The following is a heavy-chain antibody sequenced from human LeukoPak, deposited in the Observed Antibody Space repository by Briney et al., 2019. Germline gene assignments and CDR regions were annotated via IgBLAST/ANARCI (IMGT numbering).Heavy chain of an antibody. CDR2: INPSGGST. D-gene: IGHD6-19*01. J-gene: IGHJ4*02. CDR1: GYTFTSYG. V-gene: IGHV1-46*01. CDR3: ACIAVAGTRSGDY. Sequence: ASVKVSCKASGYTFTSYGISWVRQAPGQGLEWMGIINPSGGSTSYAQKFQGRVTMTRDMSTSTVYMELSSLRSEDTAVYYCACIAVAGTRSGDYWGQGTLVTVSS.